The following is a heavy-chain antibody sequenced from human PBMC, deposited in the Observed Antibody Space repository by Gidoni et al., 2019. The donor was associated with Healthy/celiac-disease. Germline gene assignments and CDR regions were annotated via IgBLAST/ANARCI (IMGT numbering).Heavy chain of an antibody. J-gene: IGHJ5*02. D-gene: IGHD3-22*01. V-gene: IGHV3-21*01. CDR3: ARDAMIVVVPIGWFDP. CDR1: GFTFRSYS. Sequence: EVQLVESGGGLVKPGGSLRLSCAASGFTFRSYSMNWVRQAPGKGLEWVSSISSSSSYIYYADTVKGRFTIARDNAKNSLYLQMISLRAEDTAVYYCARDAMIVVVPIGWFDPWGQGTLVTVSS. CDR2: ISSSSSYI.